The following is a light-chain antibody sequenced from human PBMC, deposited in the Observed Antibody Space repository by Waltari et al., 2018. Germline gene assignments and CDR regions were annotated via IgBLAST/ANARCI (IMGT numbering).Light chain of an antibody. V-gene: IGLV9-49*01. Sequence: QPVLTQPPSASASLGASVTLTCTLSRGYSNYKVYWYQHRPGKGPRFVMRVGTGGIVGSKGDGIPDRFSVLGSGLNRYLTIKNIQEEDESDYHCGADHGSGSNFVVFGGGTKLTVL. CDR1: RGYSNYK. CDR3: GADHGSGSNFVV. J-gene: IGLJ2*01. CDR2: VGTGGIVG.